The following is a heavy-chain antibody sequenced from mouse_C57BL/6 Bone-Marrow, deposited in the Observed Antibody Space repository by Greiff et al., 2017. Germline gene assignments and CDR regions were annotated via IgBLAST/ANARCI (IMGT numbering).Heavy chain of an antibody. D-gene: IGHD2-3*01. J-gene: IGHJ3*01. CDR1: GFTFSDYG. CDR2: ISSGSSTI. V-gene: IGHV5-17*01. CDR3: ARPEVDDGNYWFAY. Sequence: VMLVASGGGLVKPGGSLKLSCAAPGFTFSDYGMDWVSQAPEKGLEWVAYISSGSSTIYYADTVKGRFTISRDNAKNTLFLQMTSQRSEDTAMYYCARPEVDDGNYWFAYWGQGTLVTVSA.